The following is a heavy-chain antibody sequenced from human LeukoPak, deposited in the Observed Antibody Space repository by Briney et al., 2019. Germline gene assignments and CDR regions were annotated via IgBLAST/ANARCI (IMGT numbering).Heavy chain of an antibody. CDR1: GFSLRTSGVG. CDR2: LYWDDDK. V-gene: IGHV2-5*02. CDR3: AHKAAVAGLFDY. Sequence: SGPTLVNPTQTLTLTCTFSGFSLRTSGVGVGWIRQPPGKALEWLALLYWDDDKRYSPSLKGRLTITKDTSKNQVVLTMTNMDPVDTATYFCAHKAAVAGLFDYWGQGTLVTVSS. J-gene: IGHJ4*02. D-gene: IGHD6-19*01.